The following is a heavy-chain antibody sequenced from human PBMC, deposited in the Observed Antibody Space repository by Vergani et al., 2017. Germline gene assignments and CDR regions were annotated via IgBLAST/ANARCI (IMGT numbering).Heavy chain of an antibody. CDR2: ISGSGGST. Sequence: EVQLLESGGDLVQPGGSLRLSCAASGFTFNHYAMNWVRQAPGKGLEWVSGISGSGGSTYYAGSVKGRFTISRDSSKNTLYLQMNSLSAGDTAVYYCEKATPRNSGYDYLYYYHSMDVWGQGTTVTVSS. CDR3: EKATPRNSGYDYLYYYHSMDV. V-gene: IGHV3-23*01. D-gene: IGHD5-12*01. CDR1: GFTFNHYA. J-gene: IGHJ6*02.